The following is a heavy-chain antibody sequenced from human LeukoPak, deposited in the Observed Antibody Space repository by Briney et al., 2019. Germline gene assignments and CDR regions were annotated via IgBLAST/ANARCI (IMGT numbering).Heavy chain of an antibody. CDR1: GYTLTSYG. V-gene: IGHV1-69*06. CDR3: ARDSRDGYLNPTDDY. Sequence: SVKVSCKASGYTLTSYGISWVRQAPGQGLEWMGGIIPIFGTANYAQKFQGRVTITADKSTSTAYMELSSLRSEDTAVYYCARDSRDGYLNPTDDYWGQGTLVTVSS. J-gene: IGHJ4*02. CDR2: IIPIFGTA. D-gene: IGHD5-24*01.